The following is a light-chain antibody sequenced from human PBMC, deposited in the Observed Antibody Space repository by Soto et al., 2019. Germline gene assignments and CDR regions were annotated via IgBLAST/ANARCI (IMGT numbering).Light chain of an antibody. CDR1: EDISTA. V-gene: IGKV1-13*02. CDR3: QHFNIYPFT. CDR2: DAS. J-gene: IGKJ3*01. Sequence: AIHLTQSPSSLSASVGDRVTITCRASEDISTALSWYQQKPGQAPSVLIYDASNLKSGVPSRFGGSGSGTDFTLTIGSLQPEDFATYYCQHFNIYPFTFGPGTKVDIK.